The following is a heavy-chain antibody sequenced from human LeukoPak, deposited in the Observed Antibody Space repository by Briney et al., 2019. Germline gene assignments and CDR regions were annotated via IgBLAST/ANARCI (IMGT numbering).Heavy chain of an antibody. CDR3: VSERPTTLNYYYYYGMDV. Sequence: GRSLRLSCAASGISFRSYGMHWIRQAPGKGLEWVSYISSSGSTIYYADSVKGRSTISRDNAKNSLYLQMNSLRAEDTAVYYCVSERPTTLNYYYYYGMDVWGQGTTVTVSS. D-gene: IGHD1-14*01. J-gene: IGHJ6*02. V-gene: IGHV3-48*04. CDR2: ISSSGSTI. CDR1: GISFRSYG.